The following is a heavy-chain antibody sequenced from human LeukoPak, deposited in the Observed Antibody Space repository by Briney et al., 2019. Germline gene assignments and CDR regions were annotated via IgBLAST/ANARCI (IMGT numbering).Heavy chain of an antibody. Sequence: SETLSLTCTVSGGSISSYYWSWIRQPPGKGLEWIGYIYYSGSTNYNPSLKSRVTISGDTSKKQFSLKLSSVTAADTAVYYCARFSIAAAGTSSFDYWGQGTLVTVSS. J-gene: IGHJ4*02. CDR1: GGSISSYY. CDR2: IYYSGST. V-gene: IGHV4-59*01. D-gene: IGHD6-13*01. CDR3: ARFSIAAAGTSSFDY.